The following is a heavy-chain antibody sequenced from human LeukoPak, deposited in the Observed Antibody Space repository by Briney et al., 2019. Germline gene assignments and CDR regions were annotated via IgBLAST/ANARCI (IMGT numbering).Heavy chain of an antibody. Sequence: PGRSLRLSCAASAFTFSSYAMHWVRQAPDKGLEWVAVISYDGSNKYYADSVKGRFTISRDNSKNTLYLQMNSLRAEETAVYYCASTRSHYYYYGMDVWGKGTTVTVSS. CDR2: ISYDGSNK. V-gene: IGHV3-30*04. CDR3: ASTRSHYYYYGMDV. CDR1: AFTFSSYA. J-gene: IGHJ6*04.